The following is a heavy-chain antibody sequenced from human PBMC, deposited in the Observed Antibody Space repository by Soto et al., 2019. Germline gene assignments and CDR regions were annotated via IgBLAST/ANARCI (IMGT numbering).Heavy chain of an antibody. CDR1: GFTFSSYA. Sequence: EVQLLESGGGLVQPGGSLRLSCAASGFTFSSYAMSWVRQAPGKGLEWVSAISGSGGSTYYADSVKGRFTISRDNSKNTLYLQMNSMRAEDTAVYYCAKDSGGMVRGIYRWGQGTLVTVSS. V-gene: IGHV3-23*01. CDR2: ISGSGGST. CDR3: AKDSGGMVRGIYR. D-gene: IGHD3-10*01. J-gene: IGHJ5*02.